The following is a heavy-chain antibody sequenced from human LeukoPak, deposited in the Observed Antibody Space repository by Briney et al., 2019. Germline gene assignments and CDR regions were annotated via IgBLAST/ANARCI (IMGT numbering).Heavy chain of an antibody. CDR2: MSSTSTTI. J-gene: IGHJ6*02. CDR1: GFIFGDYN. D-gene: IGHD3-16*01. CDR3: ARGPKVPLGYYGMDV. V-gene: IGHV3-48*04. Sequence: TGGSLRLSCAASGFIFGDYNMNWVRQVPGKGLEWISYMSSTSTTIFYADSVKGRFTISRDNAKNSLYLQMNSLRAEDTAVYYCARGPKVPLGYYGMDVWGQGTTVTVSS.